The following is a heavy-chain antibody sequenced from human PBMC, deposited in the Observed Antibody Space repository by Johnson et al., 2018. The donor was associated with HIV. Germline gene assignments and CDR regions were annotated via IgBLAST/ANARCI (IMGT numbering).Heavy chain of an antibody. V-gene: IGHV3-11*04. Sequence: QMQLVESGGGLVNPGGSLRLSCAASGFTFSDYYMSWIRQTPGKGLEWVSYISSSGTTVYYADSVKGRFSISRDNAKHSLSLHMNSLRADDTAVYYCARDRGYWDAFDIWGQGTKVSVSS. CDR2: ISSSGTTV. D-gene: IGHD3-22*01. CDR3: ARDRGYWDAFDI. J-gene: IGHJ3*02. CDR1: GFTFSDYY.